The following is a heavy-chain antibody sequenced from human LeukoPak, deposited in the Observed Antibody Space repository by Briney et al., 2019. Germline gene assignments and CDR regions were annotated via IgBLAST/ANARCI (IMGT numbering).Heavy chain of an antibody. J-gene: IGHJ4*02. Sequence: GGSLRLSCAASGFTFSSYSMNWVRQAPGKGLEWVSYISSSSSTIYYADSVKGRFTISRDNAKNSLYLQMNSLRAEDTAVYYCASTTDVYYFDYWGQGTLVTVSS. CDR3: ASTTDVYYFDY. V-gene: IGHV3-48*04. CDR1: GFTFSSYS. CDR2: ISSSSSTI. D-gene: IGHD1-1*01.